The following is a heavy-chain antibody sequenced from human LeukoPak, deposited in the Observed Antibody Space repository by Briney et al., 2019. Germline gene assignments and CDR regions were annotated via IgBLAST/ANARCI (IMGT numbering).Heavy chain of an antibody. D-gene: IGHD6-13*01. CDR3: ARALYTSRSYLATFSPTNFDY. V-gene: IGHV1-8*02. CDR1: GYTFTGYY. J-gene: IGHJ4*02. Sequence: ASVKVSCKASGYTFTGYYMHWVRQAPGQGLEWMGWINPNSGNTGYAQKFQGRVTMTRNTSISTAYMELSSLRSEDTAVYYCARALYTSRSYLATFSPTNFDYWGQGTLVTVSS. CDR2: INPNSGNT.